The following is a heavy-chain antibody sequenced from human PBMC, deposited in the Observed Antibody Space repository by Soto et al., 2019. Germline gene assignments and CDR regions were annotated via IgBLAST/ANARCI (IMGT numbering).Heavy chain of an antibody. J-gene: IGHJ1*01. D-gene: IGHD3-22*01. V-gene: IGHV3-33*01. CDR1: GFTFSSYG. Sequence: QVQLVESGGGVVQPGRSLRLSCAASGFTFSSYGMHWVRQAPGKGLEWVAVIWYDGSNKYYADSVKGRFTISRDNSKNTLYLQMNSLRAEDTAVYYYARDPYYYDSSAKGYFQHWGQGTLVTVSS. CDR3: ARDPYYYDSSAKGYFQH. CDR2: IWYDGSNK.